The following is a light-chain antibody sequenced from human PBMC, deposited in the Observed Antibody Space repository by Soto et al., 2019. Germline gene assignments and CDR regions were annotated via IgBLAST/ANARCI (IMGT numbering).Light chain of an antibody. CDR2: AAS. Sequence: AIRMTQSPSSFSASTGDRVTITCRASQDIANYLAWHQQKPGKAPNLLIYAASTLQSGVPSRFSGSGSGTDFTLTISCLQSEYFATYYCQHYYSYPHTFGQGTKLEIK. J-gene: IGKJ2*01. CDR1: QDIANY. V-gene: IGKV1-8*01. CDR3: QHYYSYPHT.